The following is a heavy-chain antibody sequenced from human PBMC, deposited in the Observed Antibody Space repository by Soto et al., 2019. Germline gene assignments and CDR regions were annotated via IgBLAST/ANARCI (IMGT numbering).Heavy chain of an antibody. D-gene: IGHD2-15*01. J-gene: IGHJ4*02. CDR1: GGSLSTNP. CDR2: TGSGTGPG. Sequence: QVQLVQSGTEVKKPGSSVKVSCKASGGSLSTNPISWVRQAPGQGLEWMGGTGSGTGPGNHAQKFQGRLTVTEDKSTGTVYMELTNPSSEDTAVYYCARRDSGGFFRFFDSWGQGTLVTVSS. CDR3: ARRDSGGFFRFFDS. V-gene: IGHV1-69*06.